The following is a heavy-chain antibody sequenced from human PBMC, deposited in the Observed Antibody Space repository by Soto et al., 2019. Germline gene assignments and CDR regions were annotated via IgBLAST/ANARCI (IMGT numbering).Heavy chain of an antibody. V-gene: IGHV4-4*07. CDR3: ARAAYKYGTFDY. CDR1: GGSITVYY. J-gene: IGHJ4*02. Sequence: LSLTCTVSGGSITVYYLNWIRQPAGKGLEWIGHIYTSGTTNYNPSFKSRVTMSLDTSQNQFSLRLTSVTAADTAVYYCARAAYKYGTFDYWGQGTLVTVSS. CDR2: IYTSGTT. D-gene: IGHD5-18*01.